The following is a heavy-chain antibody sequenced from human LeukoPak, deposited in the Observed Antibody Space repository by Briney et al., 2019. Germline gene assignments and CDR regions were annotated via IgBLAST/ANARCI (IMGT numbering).Heavy chain of an antibody. CDR1: GFTFSNFA. CDR2: IWYDGSNT. D-gene: IGHD3-10*01. V-gene: IGHV3-33*01. J-gene: IGHJ3*02. Sequence: GGSLRLSCAASGFTFSNFAIHWVRQAPGKGLEWVALIWYDGSNTYYAGSVRGRFTISRDNSKNTLWLQMNSLRAEDTALYYCARVFGAWSYKGGFDIWGPGTMVTVSS. CDR3: ARVFGAWSYKGGFDI.